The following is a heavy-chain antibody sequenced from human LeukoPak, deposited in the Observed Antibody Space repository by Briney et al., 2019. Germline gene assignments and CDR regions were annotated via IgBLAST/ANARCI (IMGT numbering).Heavy chain of an antibody. V-gene: IGHV3-30-3*01. Sequence: PGGSLRLSCAASGFTFSSYAVHWVRQAPGKGLEWVAVISYDGSNKYYADSVKGRFTISRDNSKNTLYLQMNSLRAEDTAVYYCARGSDGSRWALGLPFDYWGQGTLVTVSS. J-gene: IGHJ4*02. CDR2: ISYDGSNK. CDR3: ARGSDGSRWALGLPFDY. CDR1: GFTFSSYA. D-gene: IGHD3-10*01.